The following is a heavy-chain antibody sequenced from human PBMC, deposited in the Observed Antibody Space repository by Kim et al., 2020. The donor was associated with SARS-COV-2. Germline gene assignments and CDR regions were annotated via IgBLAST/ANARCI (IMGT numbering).Heavy chain of an antibody. D-gene: IGHD3-3*01. Sequence: GGSLRLSCAASGFIFSHYSMNWVRQAPGKGLEWVSYISSSSTTIFYADSLKGRFTVSRDNAKNSLYLQMSSLRGEDTAVYYCARGDFWTGYNDYYYYHMDVWGQGTTVSVSS. CDR1: GFIFSHYS. CDR3: ARGDFWTGYNDYYYYHMDV. J-gene: IGHJ6*02. V-gene: IGHV3-48*04. CDR2: ISSSSTTI.